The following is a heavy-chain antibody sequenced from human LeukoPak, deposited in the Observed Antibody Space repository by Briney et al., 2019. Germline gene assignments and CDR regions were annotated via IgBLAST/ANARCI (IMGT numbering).Heavy chain of an antibody. CDR2: ISGSGRST. Sequence: GGSLRLSCAASGFTFSSYDMSWVRQAPGKGREGVAGISGSGRSTNYADSVKGRFTISRDNSKTTLYLQMNSLRAEDTAIYYCARSPYNWNYGDYWGQGTLVTVSS. CDR3: ARSPYNWNYGDY. J-gene: IGHJ4*02. D-gene: IGHD1-20*01. V-gene: IGHV3-23*01. CDR1: GFTFSSYD.